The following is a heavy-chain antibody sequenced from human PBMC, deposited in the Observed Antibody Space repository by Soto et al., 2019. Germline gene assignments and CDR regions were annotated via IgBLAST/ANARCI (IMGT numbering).Heavy chain of an antibody. D-gene: IGHD3-22*01. CDR2: ISAYDGNT. CDR3: ARGGYYDSSGSRDDYYYGVNV. J-gene: IGHJ6*02. Sequence: QAQLVQSGAEVKKPGASVKVSCKASGYTFTSYGINWVRQAPGQGLEWLGWISAYDGNTKYAQSVQGRVSKTTDTSTKTAYMELRSLRSDDTAMYYCARGGYYDSSGSRDDYYYGVNVWGQGTTVSVSS. V-gene: IGHV1-18*04. CDR1: GYTFTSYG.